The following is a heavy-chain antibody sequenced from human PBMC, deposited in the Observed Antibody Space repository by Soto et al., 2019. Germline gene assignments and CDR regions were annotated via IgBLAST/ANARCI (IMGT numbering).Heavy chain of an antibody. V-gene: IGHV4-39*01. J-gene: IGHJ4*01. D-gene: IGHD2-21*01. CDR3: VIGSVWCCVGF. Sequence: QLQLQESGPGLVKPSETLSLTCTVSGGSISSSDYYWGWIRQPPGKGLEWIGNIYYSGSASYNPSLNGRGALSGDTSNNQATLRLRAGIAVDTVVYICVIGSVWCCVGFWVRGTLVTVVS. CDR1: GGSISSSDYY. CDR2: IYYSGSA.